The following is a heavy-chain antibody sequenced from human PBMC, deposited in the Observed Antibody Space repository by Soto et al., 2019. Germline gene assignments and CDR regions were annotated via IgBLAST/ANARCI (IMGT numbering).Heavy chain of an antibody. Sequence: PSETLSLTCTVSNGSISSRSSYWGWIRQTPGKGLEWIGSIYYIGNTYYNPSLKSRVTISIDTSKTQFSLKLNSVTAADTAVYYCARHCTKGTLSTYYYYYYMDVWGKGTTVTVSS. J-gene: IGHJ6*03. D-gene: IGHD2-8*01. CDR1: NGSISSRSSY. V-gene: IGHV4-39*01. CDR3: ARHCTKGTLSTYYYYYYMDV. CDR2: IYYIGNT.